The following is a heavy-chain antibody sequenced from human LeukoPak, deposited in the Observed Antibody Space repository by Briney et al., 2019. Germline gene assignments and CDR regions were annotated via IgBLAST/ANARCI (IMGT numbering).Heavy chain of an antibody. Sequence: ASVKVSCKASGYIFTSYAMHWVRQAPGQRLEWMEWINAGNGNTKYSQKFQGRVTITRDTSASTGHMELRSLRSDDTAVYYCARELKEVAVAVYYFDYWGQGTLVTVSS. CDR1: GYIFTSYA. CDR2: INAGNGNT. CDR3: ARELKEVAVAVYYFDY. V-gene: IGHV1-3*01. J-gene: IGHJ4*02. D-gene: IGHD6-19*01.